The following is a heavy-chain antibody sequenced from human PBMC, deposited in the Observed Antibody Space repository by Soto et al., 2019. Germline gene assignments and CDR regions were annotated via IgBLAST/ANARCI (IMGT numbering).Heavy chain of an antibody. D-gene: IGHD2-21*02. CDR1: GYTFTSYY. CDR2: INPSGGST. J-gene: IGHJ5*02. CDR3: ARGAGVPVYCGGDCYSSWFDP. Sequence: ASVKVSSKASGYTFTSYYMHWVRQAPGQGLEWMGIINPSGGSTSYAQKFQGRVTMTRDTSTSTVYMELSSLRSEDTAVYYCARGAGVPVYCGGDCYSSWFDPWGQGTLVTVSS. V-gene: IGHV1-46*01.